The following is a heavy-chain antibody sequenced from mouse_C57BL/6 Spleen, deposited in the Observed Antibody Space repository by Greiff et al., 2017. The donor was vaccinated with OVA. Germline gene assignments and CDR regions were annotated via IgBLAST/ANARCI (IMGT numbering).Heavy chain of an antibody. J-gene: IGHJ4*01. Sequence: QVQLQQPGAELVKPGASVKLSCKASGYTFTSYWMHWVKQRPGQGLEWIGMIHPNSGSTNYNEKFKSKATLTVDKSSSTAYMQLSSLTSEDSAVYYCARWATTVVATNAMDYWGQGTSVTVSS. V-gene: IGHV1-64*01. CDR1: GYTFTSYW. D-gene: IGHD1-1*01. CDR3: ARWATTVVATNAMDY. CDR2: IHPNSGST.